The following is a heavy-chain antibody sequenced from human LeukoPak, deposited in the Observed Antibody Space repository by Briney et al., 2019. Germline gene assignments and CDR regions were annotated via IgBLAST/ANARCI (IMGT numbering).Heavy chain of an antibody. V-gene: IGHV3-23*01. CDR1: GFTFSSYA. D-gene: IGHD2-2*01. CDR2: ISGSGGST. CDR3: AKDLDCSSTSCYPDY. J-gene: IGHJ4*02. Sequence: PGGSLRLSCAASGFTFSSYAMSWARQAPGKGLEWVSAISGSGGSTYYADFVKGRFTISRDNSKNTLYLQMNSLRAEDTAVYYCAKDLDCSSTSCYPDYWGQGTLVTVSS.